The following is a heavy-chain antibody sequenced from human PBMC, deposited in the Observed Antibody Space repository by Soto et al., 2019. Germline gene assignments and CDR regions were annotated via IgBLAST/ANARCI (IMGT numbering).Heavy chain of an antibody. Sequence: SETLSLTCTVSVGSLSIYYWPWFRQSPGKGLEWIGYVYFSGNTNYNPSLKSRVTISIDTSKNQFSLRLASVTAADTAFYYCGSVRPSGYVLSWGQGPLVTVYS. CDR1: VGSLSIYY. J-gene: IGHJ5*02. CDR2: VYFSGNT. V-gene: IGHV4-59*01. D-gene: IGHD6-25*01. CDR3: GSVRPSGYVLS.